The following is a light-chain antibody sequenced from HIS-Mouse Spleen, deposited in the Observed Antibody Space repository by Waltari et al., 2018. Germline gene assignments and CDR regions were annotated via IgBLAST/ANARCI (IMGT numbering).Light chain of an antibody. CDR3: SSYTSSSFNVV. V-gene: IGLV2-14*03. J-gene: IGLJ2*01. Sequence: QSALTQPASVSGSPGQSITISCTGTSSDVGGYNYVSWYQQHPGKPPKLMIYDVSNRPSGVSNRFSGSKSGNTASLTSSGLHAEDEADYYCSSYTSSSFNVVVGGGTKLTVL. CDR1: SSDVGGYNY. CDR2: DVS.